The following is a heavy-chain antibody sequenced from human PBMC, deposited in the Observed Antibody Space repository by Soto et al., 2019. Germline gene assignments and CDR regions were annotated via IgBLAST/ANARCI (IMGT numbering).Heavy chain of an antibody. CDR1: GGTFSRYA. J-gene: IGHJ3*02. CDR2: ISPIFGRG. V-gene: IGHV1-69*13. Sequence: SVKVSCKASGGTFSRYAISWVRQAPGQGLEWMGGISPIFGRGNYAQKFQGRVTITADESTRTAYMALSSVRCGETAVYYCAGGGLVVCFSAFGIWG. D-gene: IGHD2-15*01. CDR3: AGGGLVVCFSAFGI.